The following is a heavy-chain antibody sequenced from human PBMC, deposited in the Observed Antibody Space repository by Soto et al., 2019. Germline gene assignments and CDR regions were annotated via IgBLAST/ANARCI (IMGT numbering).Heavy chain of an antibody. J-gene: IGHJ4*02. CDR2: ISTDGSTT. Sequence: EVQLVESGGGLVQPGGSLRLSCAASGFTFSRYWMHWVRQAPGERPVWVSRISTDGSTTAYADSVKGRFTVSRDNAKNTKYLLMNSLRADDTAVYYCARNTDGVDYWGQGTLVTVSS. CDR1: GFTFSRYW. CDR3: ARNTDGVDY. V-gene: IGHV3-74*01.